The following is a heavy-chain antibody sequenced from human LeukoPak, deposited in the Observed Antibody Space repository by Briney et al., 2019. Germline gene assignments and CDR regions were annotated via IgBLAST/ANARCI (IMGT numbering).Heavy chain of an antibody. CDR1: GFTFSNYA. CDR2: ISGSGGST. Sequence: GGSLRLSCAASGFTFSNYAMSWVRQAPGKGLEWVSAISGSGGSTYYADSVKGRLTISRDNSKNTLYLQMNSLRAEDTAVYYCARVLSGYDFYYYYYMDVWGKGTTVTVSS. J-gene: IGHJ6*03. V-gene: IGHV3-23*01. CDR3: ARVLSGYDFYYYYYMDV. D-gene: IGHD5-12*01.